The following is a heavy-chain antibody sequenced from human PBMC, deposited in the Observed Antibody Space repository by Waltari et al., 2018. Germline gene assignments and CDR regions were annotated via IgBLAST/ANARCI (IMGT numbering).Heavy chain of an antibody. D-gene: IGHD3-22*01. Sequence: QVQLVQSGAEVKKPGASVKVSCKASGYTFTGYYMHWVRQAPGQGLEWMGRINPNSGGTNYAQKFQGRVTMTRDTSISTAYMELSRLRSDDTAVYYCARGSDYYDSSSPSKGAFDIWGQGTMVTVSS. V-gene: IGHV1-2*06. CDR3: ARGSDYYDSSSPSKGAFDI. J-gene: IGHJ3*02. CDR1: GYTFTGYY. CDR2: INPNSGGT.